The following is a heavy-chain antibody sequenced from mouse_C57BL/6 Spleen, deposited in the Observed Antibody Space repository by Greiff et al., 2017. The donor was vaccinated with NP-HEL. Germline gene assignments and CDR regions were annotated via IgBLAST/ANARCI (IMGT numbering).Heavy chain of an antibody. CDR1: GFTFSSYA. J-gene: IGHJ2*01. Sequence: EVQGVESGGGLVKPGGSLKLSCAASGFTFSSYAMSWVRQTPEKRLEWVATISDGGSYTYYPDNVKGRFTISRDNAKNNLYLQMSHLKSEDTAMYYCARRYYGSSYYFDYWGQGTTLTVSS. V-gene: IGHV5-4*01. CDR2: ISDGGSYT. CDR3: ARRYYGSSYYFDY. D-gene: IGHD1-1*01.